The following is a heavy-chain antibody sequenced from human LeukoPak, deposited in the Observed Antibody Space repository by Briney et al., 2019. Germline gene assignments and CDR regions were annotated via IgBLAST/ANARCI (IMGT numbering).Heavy chain of an antibody. CDR2: ISADGNNI. CDR1: GFTFAVFG. V-gene: IGHV3-23*01. J-gene: IGHJ4*02. D-gene: IGHD6-6*01. Sequence: GGSLRLSCTATGFTFAVFGMAWVRQAPGRGLEWVSTISADGNNIHQADSVKGRFSISRDNSGGTLYLEMNSLRAEDTAIYYCAKDAGPQQLVFFDSWGQGTLVAVSS. CDR3: AKDAGPQQLVFFDS.